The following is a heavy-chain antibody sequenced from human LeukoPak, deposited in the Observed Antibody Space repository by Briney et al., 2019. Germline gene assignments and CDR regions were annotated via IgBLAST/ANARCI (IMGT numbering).Heavy chain of an antibody. Sequence: SETLSLTCTVSGGSISSYYWSWIRQPPGKGLEWIGYIYYSGSTNYNPSLKSRVTISVATSKNQFSLKLSSVTAADTAVYYCARYYHDSSGYFDYWGQGTLVSVSS. CDR2: IYYSGST. CDR3: ARYYHDSSGYFDY. CDR1: GGSISSYY. J-gene: IGHJ4*02. V-gene: IGHV4-59*01. D-gene: IGHD3-22*01.